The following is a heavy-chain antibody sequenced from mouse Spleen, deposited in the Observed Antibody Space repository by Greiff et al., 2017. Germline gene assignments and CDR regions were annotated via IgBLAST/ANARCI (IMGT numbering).Heavy chain of an antibody. CDR1: GYSITSGYY. CDR3: ARDYYDGSYYAMDY. J-gene: IGHJ4*01. V-gene: IGHV3-6*01. D-gene: IGHD1-1*01. Sequence: EVQLQQSGPGLVKPSQSLSLTCSVTGYSITSGYYWNWIRQFPGNKLEWMGYISYDGSNNYNPSLKNRISITRDTSKNQFFLKLNSVTTEDTATYYCARDYYDGSYYAMDYWGQGTSVTVSS. CDR2: ISYDGSN.